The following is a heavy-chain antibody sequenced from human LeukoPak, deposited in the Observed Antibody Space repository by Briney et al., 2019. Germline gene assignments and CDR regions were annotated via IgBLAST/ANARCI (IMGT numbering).Heavy chain of an antibody. V-gene: IGHV1-2*06. J-gene: IGHJ4*02. CDR3: ARGPASYYFDY. CDR2: INPNSGGT. D-gene: IGHD6-6*01. CDR1: GYTFTGYY. Sequence: ASVKVSCKASGYTFTGYYMHWVRQAPGQGLEWMGRINPNSGGTNYAQKFQGRVTMTRDTSISTAYMELSRLRSDDTAVYHCARGPASYYFDYWGQATLVTVSS.